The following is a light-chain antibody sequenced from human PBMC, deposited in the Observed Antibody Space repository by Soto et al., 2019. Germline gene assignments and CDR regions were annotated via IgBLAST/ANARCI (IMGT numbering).Light chain of an antibody. Sequence: QSVLTQPASVSGSTGQSITISCTGTSSDVGGYNYVSWYQQHPGKAPKLMIYEVSNRPSGVSNRFSGSKSGNTASLTISGLQAEDEADYYCSSYTSSSLYVFGTGTKLTVL. CDR1: SSDVGGYNY. CDR3: SSYTSSSLYV. J-gene: IGLJ1*01. CDR2: EVS. V-gene: IGLV2-14*01.